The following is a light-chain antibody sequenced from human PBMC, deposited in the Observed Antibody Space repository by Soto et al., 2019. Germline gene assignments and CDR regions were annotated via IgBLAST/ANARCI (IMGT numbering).Light chain of an antibody. CDR1: QSVGGS. J-gene: IGKJ1*01. Sequence: MGVTNSPGTLSLSPGERATLSCRASQSVGGSLAWYQQRPGQAPRLLIYGASNRATGIPDRFSGSGSGTDFTLTISRLEPEDFAVYYCLQYGSSGTFGQGAKVDI. CDR3: LQYGSSGT. V-gene: IGKV3-20*01. CDR2: GAS.